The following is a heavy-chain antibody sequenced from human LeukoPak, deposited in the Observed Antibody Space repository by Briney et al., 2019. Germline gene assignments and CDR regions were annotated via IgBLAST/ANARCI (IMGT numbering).Heavy chain of an antibody. D-gene: IGHD6-19*01. Sequence: SETLSLTCAVYGGSFSGYQWSWIRQPPGKGPEWIGEINQSGSTNFNPSLKSRVTISVDTSKNQFSLKLRSVTAADTAVYYCARGARVGYSSGWSIDYWGQGTLVTVSS. CDR3: ARGARVGYSSGWSIDY. V-gene: IGHV4-34*01. CDR2: INQSGST. CDR1: GGSFSGYQ. J-gene: IGHJ4*02.